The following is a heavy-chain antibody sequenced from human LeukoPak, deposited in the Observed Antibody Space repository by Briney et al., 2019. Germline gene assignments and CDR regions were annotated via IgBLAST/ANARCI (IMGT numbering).Heavy chain of an antibody. D-gene: IGHD1-14*01. CDR3: ANSPDRVGMKYFDY. J-gene: IGHJ4*02. CDR2: IWYDGSNK. CDR1: GFTFSSYG. V-gene: IGHV3-33*06. Sequence: GGSLRLSCAASGFTFSSYGMPWVRQAPGKGLEWVAVIWYDGSNKYYADSVKGRFTISRDNSKNTLYLQMNSLRAEDTAVYYCANSPDRVGMKYFDYWGQGTLVTVSS.